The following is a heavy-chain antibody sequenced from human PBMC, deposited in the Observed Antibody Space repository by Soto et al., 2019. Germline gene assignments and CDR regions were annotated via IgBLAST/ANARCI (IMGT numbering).Heavy chain of an antibody. J-gene: IGHJ1*01. CDR2: INPSGGST. V-gene: IGHV1-46*01. CDR1: GYTFTSYY. D-gene: IGHD3-22*01. Sequence: ASVKVSCKASGYTFTSYYMHWVRQAPGQGLEWMGIINPSGGSTSYAQKFQGRVTMTRDTSISTAYMELSSLRSEDTAVYYCARGLRDSSGKEYSQFCGQGIPVTVSS. CDR3: ARGLRDSSGKEYSQF.